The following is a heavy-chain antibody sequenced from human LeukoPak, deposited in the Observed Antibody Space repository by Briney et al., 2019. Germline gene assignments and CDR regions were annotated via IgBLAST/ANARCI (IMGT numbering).Heavy chain of an antibody. D-gene: IGHD1-1*01. J-gene: IGHJ4*02. CDR2: ISWNSGSI. Sequence: GGSLRLSCAASGFTFSSYTMSWVRQAPGKGLEWVSGISWNSGSIGYADSVKGRFTISRDNAKNSLYLQMNSLRAEDTALYYCAKVYNWNYVDYFDYWGQGTLVTVSS. CDR1: GFTFSSYT. CDR3: AKVYNWNYVDYFDY. V-gene: IGHV3-9*01.